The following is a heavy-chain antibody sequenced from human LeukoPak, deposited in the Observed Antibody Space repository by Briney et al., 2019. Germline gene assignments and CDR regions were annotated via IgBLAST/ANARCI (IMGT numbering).Heavy chain of an antibody. CDR1: GFTFSSYA. Sequence: GGSLRLSCAASGFTFSSYAMSWVRQAPGKGLEWVSAISGSGGSTYYADSVKGRFTISRDNSKNTLYLQMNSLRAEDTAVYYCARPSGSGSYYNGALGAFDIWGQGTMVTVSS. V-gene: IGHV3-23*01. CDR3: ARPSGSGSYYNGALGAFDI. D-gene: IGHD3-10*01. CDR2: ISGSGGST. J-gene: IGHJ3*02.